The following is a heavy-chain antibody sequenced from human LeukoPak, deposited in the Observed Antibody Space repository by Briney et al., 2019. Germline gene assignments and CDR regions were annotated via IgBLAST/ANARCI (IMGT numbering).Heavy chain of an antibody. V-gene: IGHV4-39*01. D-gene: IGHD4-17*01. Sequence: SETLSLTCTVSGGSISSSSYYWGWIRQPPGKGLEWIGSIYYSGSTYYNPSLKSRVTISVDTSKNQFSLKLSSVTAADTAVYYCATDYGDTETLDYWGQGTLVTVSS. CDR1: GGSISSSSYY. CDR3: ATDYGDTETLDY. J-gene: IGHJ4*02. CDR2: IYYSGST.